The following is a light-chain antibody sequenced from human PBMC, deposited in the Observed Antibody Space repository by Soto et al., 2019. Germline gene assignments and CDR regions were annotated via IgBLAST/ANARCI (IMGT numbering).Light chain of an antibody. J-gene: IGKJ4*01. Sequence: DIQMTQSPSSLSASVGDRVTMTCRASQDISNYLVWYQQQPGKVPKLLIYAASTLHSGVPSRFSGSGSGTDCTLTISSLQPEDGGTYYCQRYDDAPLTFGGGTKVEIK. CDR3: QRYDDAPLT. CDR1: QDISNY. CDR2: AAS. V-gene: IGKV1-27*01.